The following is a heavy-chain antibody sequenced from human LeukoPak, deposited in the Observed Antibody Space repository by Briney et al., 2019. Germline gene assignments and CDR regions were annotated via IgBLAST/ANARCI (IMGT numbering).Heavy chain of an antibody. CDR2: ISRSSSDI. V-gene: IGHV3-21*01. CDR1: GFPFSSYS. CDR3: ARVPGDV. J-gene: IGHJ6*04. Sequence: GSLSLSCAASGFPFSSYSMNWVRQAPGKGLEWVSSISRSSSDIYYADSVKGRFTIARDNAKNSLYLQMNSLRAEDTAVYYCARVPGDVWGKGTTVTVSS.